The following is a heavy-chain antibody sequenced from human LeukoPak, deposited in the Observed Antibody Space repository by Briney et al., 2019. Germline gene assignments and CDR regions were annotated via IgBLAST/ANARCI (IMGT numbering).Heavy chain of an antibody. CDR1: SDSINSYY. CDR3: ARDNGGPDDY. Sequence: TSETLSLTCTVSSDSINSYYWSWVRQPPGKGLEWIGYIYYRGDTSYNPSLKSRVTISIDTSKNQFSLRLSSVTAADTAVYYCARDNGGPDDYWGQGTLVTVSS. V-gene: IGHV4-59*01. J-gene: IGHJ4*02. D-gene: IGHD3-16*01. CDR2: IYYRGDT.